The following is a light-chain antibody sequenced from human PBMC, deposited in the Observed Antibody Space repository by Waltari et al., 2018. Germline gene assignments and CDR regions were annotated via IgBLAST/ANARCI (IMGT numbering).Light chain of an antibody. V-gene: IGKV1-5*01. CDR3: QHYSHSSPWT. Sequence: DIQMTQSPSTLSASVGDRVTITCRASQSVSDWLAWYQPKPGKAPELLIFDVSTLKSGVPSRFSGRGSGTEFTLTISSLQPDDFATYYCQHYSHSSPWTFGQGTKVEIK. CDR2: DVS. J-gene: IGKJ1*01. CDR1: QSVSDW.